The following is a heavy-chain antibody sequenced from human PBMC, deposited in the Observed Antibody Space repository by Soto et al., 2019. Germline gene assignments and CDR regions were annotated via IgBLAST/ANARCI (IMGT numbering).Heavy chain of an antibody. CDR1: GGSISSYY. CDR2: IYYSGST. V-gene: IGHV4-59*08. CDR3: ARTIFGVAQNWFDP. D-gene: IGHD3-3*01. J-gene: IGHJ5*02. Sequence: SETLSLTCTVSGGSISSYYWSWIRQPPGKGLEWIGYIYYSGSTNYNPSLKSRVTISVDTSKNQFSLKLSSVTAADTAVYYCARTIFGVAQNWFDPWGQGTLVTVSS.